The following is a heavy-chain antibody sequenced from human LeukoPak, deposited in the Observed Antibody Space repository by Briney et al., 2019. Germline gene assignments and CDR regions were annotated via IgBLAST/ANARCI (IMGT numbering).Heavy chain of an antibody. CDR2: IKQDGSVK. CDR1: GFTFSGYW. V-gene: IGHV3-7*01. J-gene: IGHJ5*01. D-gene: IGHD2-2*01. CDR3: AKDRHAPGRYCSSTSCFPFDS. Sequence: GGSLTLSCAASGFTFSGYWMMWVRQTPGKGLEWVANIKQDGSVKQYVDSVKGRFTISRDNAKNSLYLQMDSLRAEDTAVYYCAKDRHAPGRYCSSTSCFPFDSWGQGTLVTVS.